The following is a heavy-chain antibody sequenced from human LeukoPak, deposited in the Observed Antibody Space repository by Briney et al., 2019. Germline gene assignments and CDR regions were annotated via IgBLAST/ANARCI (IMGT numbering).Heavy chain of an antibody. V-gene: IGHV3-7*01. J-gene: IGHJ4*02. D-gene: IGHD5-12*01. Sequence: PGGSLRLSCAASGFTFSSYWMSWVRQAPGKGLEWVANIKQDGSEKNYVDSVKGRFTISRDNAKNSLDLQMNSLRAEDTAVYYCARAGGYASSWAYWGRGTLATVSS. CDR1: GFTFSSYW. CDR2: IKQDGSEK. CDR3: ARAGGYASSWAY.